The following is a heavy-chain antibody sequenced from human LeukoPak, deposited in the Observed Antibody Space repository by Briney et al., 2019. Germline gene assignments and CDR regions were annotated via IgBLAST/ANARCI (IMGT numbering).Heavy chain of an antibody. V-gene: IGHV1-18*01. Sequence: ASVKVSCKASGYTFTSYGISWVRQAPGQGLEWMGWISAYNGNTNYAQKLQGRVTMTTDTSTSTAYMELRSLRSDDTAVYYCARFRSRITIFYGMDVWGQGTAVTVSS. D-gene: IGHD3-9*01. CDR2: ISAYNGNT. J-gene: IGHJ6*02. CDR1: GYTFTSYG. CDR3: ARFRSRITIFYGMDV.